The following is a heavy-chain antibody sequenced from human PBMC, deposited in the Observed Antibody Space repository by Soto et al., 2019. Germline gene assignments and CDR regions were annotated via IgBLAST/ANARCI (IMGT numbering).Heavy chain of an antibody. V-gene: IGHV1-24*01. CDR2: FDPEDGET. Sequence: ASVKVSCKVSGYTLTELAMHWVRHAPGKGLEWMGGFDPEDGETIYAQKFQGRVTMTEDTSTDTAYMELSSLRSEDTAVYYCATGWGQQLARGDYWGQGTLVTVSS. J-gene: IGHJ4*02. CDR1: GYTLTELA. D-gene: IGHD6-13*01. CDR3: ATGWGQQLARGDY.